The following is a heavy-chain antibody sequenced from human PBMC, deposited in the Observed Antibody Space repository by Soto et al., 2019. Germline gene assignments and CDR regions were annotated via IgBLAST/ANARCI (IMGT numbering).Heavy chain of an antibody. D-gene: IGHD6-13*01. V-gene: IGHV1-46*01. CDR3: LAAAGRMDV. Sequence: QVPVVQSGAEVKKPGASVKVSCKASGYTSTSYYMHWVRQAPGQGLEWMGIINTSGGSTSYAQKFRGRVTMTRDTSTSTVYMELSSLRSEDTAVYYCLAAAGRMDVWGQGTTVTVSS. CDR1: GYTSTSYY. J-gene: IGHJ6*02. CDR2: INTSGGST.